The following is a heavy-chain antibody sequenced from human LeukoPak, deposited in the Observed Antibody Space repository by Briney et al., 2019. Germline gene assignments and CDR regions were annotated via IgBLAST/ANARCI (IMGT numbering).Heavy chain of an antibody. CDR1: GYTFTGHY. CDR2: INPNSGGT. J-gene: IGHJ4*02. D-gene: IGHD3-16*02. V-gene: IGHV1-2*02. Sequence: ASVWVSCKASGYTFTGHYMHWVRQAPGQGLEWMGWINPNSGGTNYAQRFQGRVTMTRDTSISTAYMELNRLRPDDTAMYYCARVMITFGGIIGSFFDYWGQGNLVTVSS. CDR3: ARVMITFGGIIGSFFDY.